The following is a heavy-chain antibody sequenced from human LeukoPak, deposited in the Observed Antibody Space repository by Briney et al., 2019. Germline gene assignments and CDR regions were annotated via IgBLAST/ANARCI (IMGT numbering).Heavy chain of an antibody. D-gene: IGHD3-3*01. J-gene: IGHJ4*02. V-gene: IGHV3-11*01. Sequence: PGGSLRLSCAASGFTFSDYYMSWIRQAPGKGLEWVSYISSSGSTIYYADSVKGRFTISRDNAKNSLYLQMNSLRAEDTALYYCAKCDDFWSGGVDYWGQGTLVTVSS. CDR2: ISSSGSTI. CDR3: AKCDDFWSGGVDY. CDR1: GFTFSDYY.